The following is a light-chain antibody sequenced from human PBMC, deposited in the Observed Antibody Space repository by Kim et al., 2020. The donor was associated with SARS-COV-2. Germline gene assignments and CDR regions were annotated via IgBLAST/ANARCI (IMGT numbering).Light chain of an antibody. CDR3: QQYDDWPPWT. CDR2: GAS. CDR1: QSVSSN. J-gene: IGKJ1*01. Sequence: APGEPATLSCRASQSVSSNVAWYQQKPGQAPRLLIYGASTRATDIPARFSGSGSGTDFTLTISSLQSEDLAVYHCQQYDDWPPWTFGQGTKVDIK. V-gene: IGKV3-15*01.